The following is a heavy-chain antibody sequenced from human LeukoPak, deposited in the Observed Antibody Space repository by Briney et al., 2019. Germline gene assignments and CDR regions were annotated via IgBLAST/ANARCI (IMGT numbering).Heavy chain of an antibody. V-gene: IGHV3-48*03. J-gene: IGHJ4*02. D-gene: IGHD3-22*01. CDR2: ISRSGSTI. CDR1: GFTFSSYE. Sequence: GGSLRLSCAASGFTFSSYEMNWVRQAPGKGLEWVSCISRSGSTIYYADSVKGRSTISRDNAKNSLYLQMNSLRAEDTAVYYCARRAIVVGLDYWGQGTLVTVSS. CDR3: ARRAIVVGLDY.